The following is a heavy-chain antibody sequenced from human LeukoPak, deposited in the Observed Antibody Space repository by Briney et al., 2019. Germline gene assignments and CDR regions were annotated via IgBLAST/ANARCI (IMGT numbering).Heavy chain of an antibody. Sequence: PGGSLRLSCAASGFTFSSYAMSWVRQAPGKGLECVSAISGSGGSTYYADSVKGRFTISRDNSKNTLYLQMNSLRAEDTAVYYCANWVVGATPFDYWGQGTLVTVSS. CDR1: GFTFSSYA. D-gene: IGHD2-15*01. J-gene: IGHJ4*02. CDR2: ISGSGGST. CDR3: ANWVVGATPFDY. V-gene: IGHV3-23*01.